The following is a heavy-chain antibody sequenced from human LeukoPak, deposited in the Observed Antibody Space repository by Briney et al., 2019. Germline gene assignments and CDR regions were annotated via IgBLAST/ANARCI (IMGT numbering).Heavy chain of an antibody. J-gene: IGHJ6*02. D-gene: IGHD7-27*01. CDR1: GFTFSSYD. CDR2: IGTAGDT. Sequence: GGSLRLSCAASGFTFSSYDMHWVRQATGKGLEWVSAIGTAGDTYYPGSVKGRFTISRGNAKNSLYLQMNSLRAGDTAVYYCARGPPLLLTGDMFMDVWGQGTTVTVSS. CDR3: ARGPPLLLTGDMFMDV. V-gene: IGHV3-13*01.